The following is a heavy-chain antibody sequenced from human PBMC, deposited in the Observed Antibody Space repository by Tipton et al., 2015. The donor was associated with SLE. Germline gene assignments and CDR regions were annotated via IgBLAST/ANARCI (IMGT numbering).Heavy chain of an antibody. CDR1: GGSVSSDSYY. Sequence: TLSLTCTVSGGSVSSDSYYWSWIRQPPGKGLEWIGYIYYSGSTNYNPSLKSRVTISVDTSKNQFSLKLSSVTAADTAVYYCAREGDYYGSGSRDYWGQGTLVTVSS. D-gene: IGHD3-10*01. CDR3: AREGDYYGSGSRDY. J-gene: IGHJ4*02. V-gene: IGHV4-61*01. CDR2: IYYSGST.